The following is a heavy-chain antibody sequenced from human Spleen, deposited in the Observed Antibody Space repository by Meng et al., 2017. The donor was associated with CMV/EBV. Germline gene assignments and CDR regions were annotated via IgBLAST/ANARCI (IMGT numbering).Heavy chain of an antibody. V-gene: IGHV1-46*01. CDR3: ARTGGLYISDY. D-gene: IGHD3-16*01. CDR1: GSAFSDYY. J-gene: IGHJ4*02. CDR2: INASGGST. Sequence: SCKASGSAFSDYYVHWVRQAPGQGLEWVGIINASGGSTSYAQKFQGRVTMTRNASTSTVYMELSSLRSEDTAVYYCARTGGLYISDYWGQGTLVTVSS.